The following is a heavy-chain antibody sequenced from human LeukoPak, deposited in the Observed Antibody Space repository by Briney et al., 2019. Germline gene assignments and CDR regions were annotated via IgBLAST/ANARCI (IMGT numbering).Heavy chain of an antibody. Sequence: SETLSLTCTVSGSSISSGGYYWGWIRQPPGKGLEWIGSIYYSGSTYYNPSLKSRVTISVDTSKNQFSLKLSSVTAADTAVYYCARLLRVAVPAAFPDYWGQGTLVTVSS. CDR2: IYYSGST. J-gene: IGHJ4*02. D-gene: IGHD2-2*01. V-gene: IGHV4-39*01. CDR1: GSSISSGGYY. CDR3: ARLLRVAVPAAFPDY.